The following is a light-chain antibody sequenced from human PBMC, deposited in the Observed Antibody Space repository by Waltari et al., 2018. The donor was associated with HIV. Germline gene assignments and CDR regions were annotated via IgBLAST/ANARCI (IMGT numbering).Light chain of an antibody. CDR3: QQSHTNPRT. V-gene: IGKV1-39*01. Sequence: DIQLTQSPSSLSASVGDRVSITCRASQTFNTYVNWYQQIPGKAPKLLIYATATLQSGVPWRCSGSGSGTDFTLTISRLQPEDFATYYCQQSHTNPRTFGRGTKVEVK. CDR1: QTFNTY. CDR2: ATA. J-gene: IGKJ4*02.